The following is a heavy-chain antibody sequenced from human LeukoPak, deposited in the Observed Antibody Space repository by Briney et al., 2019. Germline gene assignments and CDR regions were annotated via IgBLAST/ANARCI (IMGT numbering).Heavy chain of an antibody. J-gene: IGHJ4*02. V-gene: IGHV1-2*02. Sequence: GASVKVSCKASGYTFTGYHMNWVRQAPGQGLEWMGWINPNSGDTNSAQKFQGRVTMTRDTSISTTYMELSRLTSDDTAVYYCARAGPFYSGNYLGFWGQGTLVTVSS. CDR3: ARAGPFYSGNYLGF. D-gene: IGHD1-26*01. CDR1: GYTFTGYH. CDR2: INPNSGDT.